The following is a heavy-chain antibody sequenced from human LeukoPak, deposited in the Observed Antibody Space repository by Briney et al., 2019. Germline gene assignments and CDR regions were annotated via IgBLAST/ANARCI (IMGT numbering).Heavy chain of an antibody. Sequence: ASVTVSCKASGYTFTSYDINWVRQTTGQGLEWMGWMNPNSGNTGYAQKFQGRVTMTRNTSISTAYMELSSLRSEDTAVYYCARGARFYDSSGYYPIVFDYWGQGTLVTVSS. V-gene: IGHV1-8*01. J-gene: IGHJ4*02. CDR3: ARGARFYDSSGYYPIVFDY. CDR2: MNPNSGNT. CDR1: GYTFTSYD. D-gene: IGHD3-22*01.